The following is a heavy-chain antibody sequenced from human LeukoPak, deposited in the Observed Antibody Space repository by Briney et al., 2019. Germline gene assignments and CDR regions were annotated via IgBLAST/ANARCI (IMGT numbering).Heavy chain of an antibody. CDR2: IYPGDSDT. Sequence: GESLKISCKGSGYSFTSYWIGWVRPIPGKGLEWMGIIYPGDSDTRYGPSFQGQVTISAVKSISTAYLQWSSLKASDTAMYYCARGAIVVVPAAIGSAWFDPWGQGTLVTVSS. CDR1: GYSFTSYW. J-gene: IGHJ5*02. V-gene: IGHV5-51*01. CDR3: ARGAIVVVPAAIGSAWFDP. D-gene: IGHD2-2*01.